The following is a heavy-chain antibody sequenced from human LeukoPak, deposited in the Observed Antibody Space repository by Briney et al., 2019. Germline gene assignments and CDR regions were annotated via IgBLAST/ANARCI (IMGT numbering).Heavy chain of an antibody. J-gene: IGHJ6*04. Sequence: SETLSLTCAVSGGSISSGGYSWSWIRQPPGKGLEWIGDIYHSGSTYYNPSLKSRVTISVDRSKNQFSLKLSSVTAADTAVYYCARAAGSLYYYYGMDVWGKGTTVTVSS. V-gene: IGHV4-30-2*01. CDR1: GGSISSGGYS. CDR3: ARAAGSLYYYYGMDV. CDR2: IYHSGST.